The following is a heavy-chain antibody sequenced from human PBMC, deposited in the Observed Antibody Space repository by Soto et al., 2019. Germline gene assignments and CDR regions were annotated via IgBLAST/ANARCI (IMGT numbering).Heavy chain of an antibody. CDR2: ISGSGGST. Sequence: GGSLRLSCAASGFTFSSYAISWVRQAPGEGVEWVSAISGSGGSTYYADSVKGRFTISRDNSKNTLYLQMNSLRAEDTAVYYCAKGLEQSGIAVAGLFDYWGQGTLVTVSS. CDR3: AKGLEQSGIAVAGLFDY. CDR1: GFTFSSYA. V-gene: IGHV3-23*01. J-gene: IGHJ4*02. D-gene: IGHD6-19*01.